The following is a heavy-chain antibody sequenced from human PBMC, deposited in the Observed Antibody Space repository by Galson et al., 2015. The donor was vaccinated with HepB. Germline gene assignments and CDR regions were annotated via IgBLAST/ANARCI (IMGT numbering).Heavy chain of an antibody. CDR2: IKQDGSEK. Sequence: SLRLSCAASGFTFSKYWMTWVRQAPGKGLEWVANIKQDGSEKYYVDSVKGRFTISRDNAENSLYLQMNSLRAEDTAVYYCARVRFLVTTGHYYMDVWGKGTTVTVSS. J-gene: IGHJ6*03. V-gene: IGHV3-7*01. CDR3: ARVRFLVTTGHYYMDV. CDR1: GFTFSKYW. D-gene: IGHD3-3*01.